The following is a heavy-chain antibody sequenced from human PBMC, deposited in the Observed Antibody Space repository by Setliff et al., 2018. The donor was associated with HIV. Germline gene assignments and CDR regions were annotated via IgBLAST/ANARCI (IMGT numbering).Heavy chain of an antibody. CDR2: INSDGSST. V-gene: IGHV3-23*03. CDR1: GLTSSTNW. Sequence: GGSLRLSCAASGLTSSTNWMHWVRQAPGKGLVWVSGINSDGSSTYYADFVKGRFTISRDNFKNTLYLQMNSLRAEDTAVYYCAKDSIEASATGYYFDYWGRGTLVTVSS. CDR3: AKDSIEASATGYYFDY. D-gene: IGHD6-6*01. J-gene: IGHJ4*02.